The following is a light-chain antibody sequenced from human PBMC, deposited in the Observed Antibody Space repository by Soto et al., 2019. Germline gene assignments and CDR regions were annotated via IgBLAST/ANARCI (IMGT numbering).Light chain of an antibody. J-gene: IGLJ1*01. V-gene: IGLV2-14*01. CDR2: EVI. CDR1: NSDIGGYNL. CDR3: SSYTNSATLGV. Sequence: QSALTQPGSVSGSPGQSITIYCTGTNSDIGGYNLVSWFQHHPGKAPKLVIYEVIHRPSGISNRFSGSKSGNTASLTISGLQAEDEASYYCSSYTNSATLGVFGTGTKLTVL.